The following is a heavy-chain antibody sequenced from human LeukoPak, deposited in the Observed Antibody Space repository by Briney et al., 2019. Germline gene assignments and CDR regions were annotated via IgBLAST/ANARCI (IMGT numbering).Heavy chain of an antibody. CDR2: IYYSGST. Sequence: SETLSLTCTVPGGSISSYYWSWIRQPPGKGLEWIGYIYYSGSTNYNPSLKSRVTISVDTSKNQFSLKLSSVTAADTAVYYCAKGGDGYNPVNWFDPWGQGTLVTVSS. CDR1: GGSISSYY. V-gene: IGHV4-59*08. J-gene: IGHJ5*02. CDR3: AKGGDGYNPVNWFDP. D-gene: IGHD5-24*01.